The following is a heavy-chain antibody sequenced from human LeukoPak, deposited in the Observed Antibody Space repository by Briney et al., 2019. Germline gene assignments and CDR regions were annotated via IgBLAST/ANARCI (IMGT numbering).Heavy chain of an antibody. CDR3: TTTYYDILTGYYTFDY. CDR1: GFTFSGSA. D-gene: IGHD3-9*01. V-gene: IGHV3-73*01. CDR2: IRSKANSYAT. Sequence: GGSLRLSCAASGFTFSGSAMHWVRQASGKGLEWVGRIRSKANSYATTYAASVKGRFTISRDDSKNTAYLQMNSLKTEDTAVYYCTTTYYDILTGYYTFDYWGQGTLVTVSS. J-gene: IGHJ4*02.